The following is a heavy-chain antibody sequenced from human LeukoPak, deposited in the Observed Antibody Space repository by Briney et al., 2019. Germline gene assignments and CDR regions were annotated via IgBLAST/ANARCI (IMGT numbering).Heavy chain of an antibody. CDR2: IRSKANSYAT. J-gene: IGHJ4*02. CDR1: GFTFSGSA. D-gene: IGHD2-8*01. V-gene: IGHV3-73*01. CDR3: TRSEGNGFDY. Sequence: GGSLRLSCAASGFTFSGSAMHWVRQASGKGVEWVGRIRSKANSYATAYAASVKGRFTISRDDSENTVYLQMNSLKTEDTAVYYCTRSEGNGFDYWGQGALVTVSS.